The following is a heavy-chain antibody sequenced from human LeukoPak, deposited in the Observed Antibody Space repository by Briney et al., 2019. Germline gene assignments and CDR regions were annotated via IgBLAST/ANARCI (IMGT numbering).Heavy chain of an antibody. CDR1: GGTFSSYA. CDR2: IIPIFGTA. Sequence: GSSVKVSCKASGGTFSSYAISWVRQAPGQGLEWMGGIIPIFGTANYAQKFQGRVTITTDESTSTAYMELSSLRSEDTAVYYCARVPAGYSSSSPYFDYWAREPWSPSPQ. J-gene: IGHJ4*02. D-gene: IGHD6-6*01. CDR3: ARVPAGYSSSSPYFDY. V-gene: IGHV1-69*05.